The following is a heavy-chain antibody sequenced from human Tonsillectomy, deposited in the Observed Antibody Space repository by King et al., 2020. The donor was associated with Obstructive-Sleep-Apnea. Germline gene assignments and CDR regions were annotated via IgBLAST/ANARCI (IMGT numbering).Heavy chain of an antibody. J-gene: IGHJ5*02. Sequence: VQLQESGPGLVKPSETLSLTCTVSGGSISGYYWSWIRQPPGKGLEWIAYIYYSGSTRYSPSLKSRVTISVDTSKNQFSLKMKSVTAADTAVYYCARKASSSLTLGWFDPWGQGTLVTVSS. CDR2: IYYSGST. CDR3: ARKASSSLTLGWFDP. CDR1: GGSISGYY. D-gene: IGHD6-13*01. V-gene: IGHV4-59*01.